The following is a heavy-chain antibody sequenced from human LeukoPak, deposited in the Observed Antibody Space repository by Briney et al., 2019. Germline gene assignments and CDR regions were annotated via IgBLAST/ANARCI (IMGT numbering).Heavy chain of an antibody. J-gene: IGHJ4*02. CDR3: AKPSLIVGATVGFDY. Sequence: GGSLRLSCAGSGFTFSSYAMSWVRQAPGKGLEWVSAISGSGSSTYYADSVKGRFTISRDNSKNTLYLQMNSLRAEDTAVYYCAKPSLIVGATVGFDYWGQGTLVTVSS. CDR1: GFTFSSYA. CDR2: ISGSGSST. D-gene: IGHD1-26*01. V-gene: IGHV3-23*01.